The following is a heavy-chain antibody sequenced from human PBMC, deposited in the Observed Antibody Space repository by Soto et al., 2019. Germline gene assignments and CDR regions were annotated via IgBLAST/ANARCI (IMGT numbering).Heavy chain of an antibody. CDR1: GGSCSGYY. J-gene: IGHJ5*02. Sequence: ALETLSLTCAVYGGSCSGYYWSWIRQPPGKGLEWIGEINHSGSTNYNPSLKSRVTISVDTSKNQFSLKLSSVTAADTAVYYCARGGDRITIFGVVKDNWFDPWGQGTLVTVSS. V-gene: IGHV4-34*01. D-gene: IGHD3-3*01. CDR3: ARGGDRITIFGVVKDNWFDP. CDR2: INHSGST.